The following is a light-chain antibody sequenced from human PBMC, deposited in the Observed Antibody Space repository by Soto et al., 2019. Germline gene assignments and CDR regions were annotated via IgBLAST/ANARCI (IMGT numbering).Light chain of an antibody. CDR3: QQGYTSAIT. V-gene: IGKV1-39*01. CDR2: AAS. Sequence: IHTPQTTSSLSAPVGDRVTMTCRVRQSIGKHLNWYQQKPGKAPKFLIYAASNLQSGVPSRFSGSGAGTDFTLTVNRLQPEDFATYYCQQGYTSAITFGQGTRLEIK. J-gene: IGKJ5*01. CDR1: QSIGKH.